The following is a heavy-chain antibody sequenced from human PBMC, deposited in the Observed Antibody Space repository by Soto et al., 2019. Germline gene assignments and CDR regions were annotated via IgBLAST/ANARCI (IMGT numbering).Heavy chain of an antibody. J-gene: IGHJ4*02. CDR3: ARDQRLDSYSSPLYLYFDS. V-gene: IGHV4-4*07. D-gene: IGHD6-19*01. CDR1: GGSMSSNY. CDR2: IYTSGTT. Sequence: SETLSLTCTVSGGSMSSNYWSWIRQSAGKGLEWIGRIYTSGTTNYNPSIKSRVTMSVDTSKNRFSLKLTSVTAADTAVYCCARDQRLDSYSSPLYLYFDSWGQGSLVTVSS.